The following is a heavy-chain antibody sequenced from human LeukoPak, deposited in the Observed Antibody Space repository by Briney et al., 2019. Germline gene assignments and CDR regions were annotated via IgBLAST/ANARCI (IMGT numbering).Heavy chain of an antibody. CDR2: MNPNSGNT. D-gene: IGHD6-19*01. Sequence: ASVKVSCKASGYTFTSYDINWVRQATGQGLEWMGWMNPNSGNTGYAQKFQGRVTMTRNTSISTAYMELSSLRSEDTAVYYCARKRGERKQWLVRAYYYYGMDVWGQGTTVTVSS. J-gene: IGHJ6*02. CDR1: GYTFTSYD. CDR3: ARKRGERKQWLVRAYYYYGMDV. V-gene: IGHV1-8*01.